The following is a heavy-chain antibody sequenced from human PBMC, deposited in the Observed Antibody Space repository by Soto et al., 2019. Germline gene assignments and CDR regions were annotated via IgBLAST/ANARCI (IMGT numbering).Heavy chain of an antibody. CDR2: IYYTGST. J-gene: IGHJ4*02. V-gene: IGHV4-59*01. CDR3: AKYRRTDAEGYTFEY. D-gene: IGHD6-13*01. Sequence: SETLSLTCTVSGDSISGYYWSWIRQPPGKGLEWIGFIYYTGSTNYNPSLKSRVTMSADTSKNQFSLKLRSVTAADTAVYFCAKYRRTDAEGYTFEYWGQGALVTVSS. CDR1: GDSISGYY.